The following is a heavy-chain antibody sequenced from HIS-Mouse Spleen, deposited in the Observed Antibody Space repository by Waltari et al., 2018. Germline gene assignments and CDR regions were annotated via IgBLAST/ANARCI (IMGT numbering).Heavy chain of an antibody. CDR2: IYYSGCT. D-gene: IGHD6-13*01. Sequence: QLQLQESGPGLVKPSETLSLTCTVSGGSISSSSYYWGWIRQSPGKGLGWIGRIYYSGCTYDNPSLKSRVTISVDTSKNQFSLELSSVTAADTAVYYCAREIPYSSSWYDWYFDLWGRGTLVTVSS. CDR3: AREIPYSSSWYDWYFDL. J-gene: IGHJ2*01. V-gene: IGHV4-39*07. CDR1: GGSISSSSYY.